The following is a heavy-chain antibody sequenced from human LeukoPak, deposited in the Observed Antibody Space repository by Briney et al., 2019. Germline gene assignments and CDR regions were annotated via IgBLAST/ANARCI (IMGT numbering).Heavy chain of an antibody. D-gene: IGHD3-10*01. Sequence: ASVKVSCKISGYNLTELSMHWVRQAPGKGLEWMGGFDPEDGETIYAQKFQGRVTMTRNTSISTAYMELGSLRSEDTAVYYCARGPGFTMVRGVYTPKVIDYWGQGTLVTVSS. CDR2: FDPEDGET. J-gene: IGHJ4*02. CDR3: ARGPGFTMVRGVYTPKVIDY. CDR1: GYNLTELS. V-gene: IGHV1-24*01.